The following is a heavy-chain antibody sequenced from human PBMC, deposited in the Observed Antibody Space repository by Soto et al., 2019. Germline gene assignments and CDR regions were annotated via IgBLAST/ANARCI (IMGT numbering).Heavy chain of an antibody. V-gene: IGHV5-51*03. CDR2: IYPGDSDT. CDR1: GYTFSTYW. D-gene: IGHD1-1*01. CDR3: ARGVRTDDFDM. J-gene: IGHJ3*02. Sequence: EVQLVQSGAEVKKPGESLKISCKGSGYTFSTYWIGWVRQMPGKGLEWMGIIYPGDSDTRYSPSFQGQVTISADKSITTAYLLWSSLKASDTAMYYCARGVRTDDFDMRGQGTMVIVSS.